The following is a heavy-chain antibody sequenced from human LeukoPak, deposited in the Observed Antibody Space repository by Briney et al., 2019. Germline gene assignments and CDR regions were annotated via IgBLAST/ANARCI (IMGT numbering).Heavy chain of an antibody. V-gene: IGHV3-7*01. Sequence: GGSLRLSCAASGFTFSSYWMSWVRQAPGKGLEWVANIKQDGSEKYYVDSVKGRFTISRDNAKNSLYLQMNSLRAEDTAVYYCARDRYYDFWSGPRNDYWGQGTLVTVSS. D-gene: IGHD3-3*01. J-gene: IGHJ4*02. CDR1: GFTFSSYW. CDR3: ARDRYYDFWSGPRNDY. CDR2: IKQDGSEK.